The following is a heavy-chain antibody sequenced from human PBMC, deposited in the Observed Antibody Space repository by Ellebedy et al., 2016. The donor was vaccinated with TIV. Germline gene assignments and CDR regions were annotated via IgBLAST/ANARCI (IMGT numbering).Heavy chain of an antibody. V-gene: IGHV3-23*01. CDR3: AKDKVFGDSKWEIDV. J-gene: IGHJ6*02. Sequence: PGGSLRLSCAASGFTFSGYAISWVRQAPGKGLEWVSGITSGHTTHYAASVKGRFTISRDNSRSTLYLQMNSLRAEDTAVYYCAKDKVFGDSKWEIDVWGQGTTVTVSS. CDR1: GFTFSGYA. D-gene: IGHD4-17*01. CDR2: ITSGHTT.